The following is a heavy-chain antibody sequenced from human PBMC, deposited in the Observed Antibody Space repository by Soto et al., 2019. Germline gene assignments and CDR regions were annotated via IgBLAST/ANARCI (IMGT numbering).Heavy chain of an antibody. CDR1: GFTLSRHT. CDR2: IGSRTSDI. CDR3: VRDYYDTSDYPNTFDM. J-gene: IGHJ3*02. Sequence: PGGSLRLSCAASGFTLSRHTMNWVRQAPGKGLEWVSFIGSRTSDIYYADSVKGRFIISRDNAKNSLYLDPTRLRAEDTAVYFCVRDYYDTSDYPNTFDMWGQGTMVT. V-gene: IGHV3-21*01. D-gene: IGHD3-16*01.